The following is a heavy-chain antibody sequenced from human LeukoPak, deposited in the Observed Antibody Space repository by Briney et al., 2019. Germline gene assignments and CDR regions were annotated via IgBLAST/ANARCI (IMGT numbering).Heavy chain of an antibody. Sequence: SETLSLTCTVSGGSISSGSYYWSWIRQPAGKGLEWIGRIYTSGSTNYNPSLKSRVTISVDTSKNQFSLKLSSVTAADTAVYYCARADTAMVQPHFDYWGQGTLVTVPS. CDR3: ARADTAMVQPHFDY. V-gene: IGHV4-61*02. J-gene: IGHJ4*02. D-gene: IGHD5-18*01. CDR2: IYTSGST. CDR1: GGSISSGSYY.